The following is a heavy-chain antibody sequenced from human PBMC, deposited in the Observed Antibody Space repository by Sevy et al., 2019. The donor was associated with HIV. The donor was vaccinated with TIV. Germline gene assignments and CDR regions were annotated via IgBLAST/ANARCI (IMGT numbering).Heavy chain of an antibody. Sequence: SGTLSLTCSVSDGSMTNNNYYWAWIRRPPGKGLEWIGSVHYGGSTHYNPSFWGRVSISVDTSKRVVSLDLSSVTSADTAVYFCARNNSGHSFDFWGHGILVTVSS. D-gene: IGHD6-19*01. CDR2: VHYGGST. CDR1: DGSMTNNNYY. J-gene: IGHJ4*01. CDR3: ARNNSGHSFDF. V-gene: IGHV4-39*01.